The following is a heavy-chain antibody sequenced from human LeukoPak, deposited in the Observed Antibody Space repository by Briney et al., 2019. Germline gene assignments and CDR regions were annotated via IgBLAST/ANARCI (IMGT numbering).Heavy chain of an antibody. CDR1: GGSFSGYY. Sequence: PSETPSLTCAVYGGSFSGYYWSWIRQPPGKGLEWIGDINHSGSTNYNPSLKSRVTISVDTSKNQFSLKLSSVTAADTAVYYCAREDPTQLVSLWGQGTLVTVSS. D-gene: IGHD6-13*01. V-gene: IGHV4-34*01. J-gene: IGHJ4*02. CDR2: INHSGST. CDR3: AREDPTQLVSL.